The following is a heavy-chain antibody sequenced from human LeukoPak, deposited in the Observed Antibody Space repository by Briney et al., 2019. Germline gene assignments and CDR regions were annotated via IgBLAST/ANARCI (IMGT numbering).Heavy chain of an antibody. CDR3: ARERVDDYSNYPYYYYMDV. Sequence: ASVKVSCKASGYTFTSYGISWVRQAPGQGLEWMGWISAYNGNTNHAQKLQGRVTMTTDTSTSTAYMELRSLRSDDTAVYYCARERVDDYSNYPYYYYMDVWGKGTTVTVSS. CDR1: GYTFTSYG. CDR2: ISAYNGNT. V-gene: IGHV1-18*01. D-gene: IGHD4-11*01. J-gene: IGHJ6*03.